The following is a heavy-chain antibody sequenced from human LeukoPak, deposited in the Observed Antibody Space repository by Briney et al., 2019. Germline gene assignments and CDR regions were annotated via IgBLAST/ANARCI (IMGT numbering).Heavy chain of an antibody. Sequence: PGGSLRLSCAASGFTFSSYGMHWVRQAPGKGLEWMAFIRYDGSNKYYADSVKGRFTISRDNSKNTLYLQMNSLRAEDTAVYYCAKDHYDFWSGYPNYYYMDVWGKGTTVTVSS. CDR1: GFTFSSYG. V-gene: IGHV3-30*02. D-gene: IGHD3-3*01. CDR3: AKDHYDFWSGYPNYYYMDV. CDR2: IRYDGSNK. J-gene: IGHJ6*03.